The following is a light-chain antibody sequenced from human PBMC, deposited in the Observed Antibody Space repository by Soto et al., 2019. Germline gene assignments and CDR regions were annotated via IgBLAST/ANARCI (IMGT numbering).Light chain of an antibody. CDR3: QQYNNFPPT. V-gene: IGKV1D-16*01. CDR1: QSVANW. Sequence: DVQMTQSPSSLSASVGDRVSITCRASQSVANWLAWYQQKPGKAPKSLIYETSTLQSGVPSRLSGSGSGTYFTLTINSLQPEDFATYYCQQYNNFPPTFGGGTKVDIK. J-gene: IGKJ4*01. CDR2: ETS.